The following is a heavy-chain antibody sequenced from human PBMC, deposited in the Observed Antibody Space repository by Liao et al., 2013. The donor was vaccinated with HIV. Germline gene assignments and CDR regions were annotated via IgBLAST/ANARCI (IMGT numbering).Heavy chain of an antibody. CDR1: GGSVSSTSYY. V-gene: IGHV4-39*07. Sequence: QLQLQESGPGLVKPSETLSLSCTVSGGSVSSTSYYWGWIRQPPGKGLEWIGSMYYSGNTYYNPSLKSRLTISVDTSKNQFSLKLSSVTAADTAVYYCARITGRYYYYMDVWAKGNRRSPS. D-gene: IGHD1-20*01. CDR3: ARITGRYYYYMDV. CDR2: MYYSGNT. J-gene: IGHJ6*03.